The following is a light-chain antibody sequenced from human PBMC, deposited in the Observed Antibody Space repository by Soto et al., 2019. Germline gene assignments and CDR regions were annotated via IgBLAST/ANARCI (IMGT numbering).Light chain of an antibody. CDR1: QGISSY. CDR3: QHVNTSHRT. Sequence: DIQLTQSPSFLSASVGDRVTITCRASQGISSYLAWYQQPPGKAPKLLIYGASTLPRGVSSRFSGSGSGTWFTLTISTLQHEDFANYYWQHVNTSHRTFGQGTKLEVK. V-gene: IGKV1-9*01. J-gene: IGKJ2*01. CDR2: GAS.